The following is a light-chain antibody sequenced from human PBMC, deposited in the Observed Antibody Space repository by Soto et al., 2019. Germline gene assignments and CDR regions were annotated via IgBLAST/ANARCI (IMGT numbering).Light chain of an antibody. V-gene: IGKV1-33*01. CDR3: QQYDYLRT. Sequence: DFQMTKSPSSLSASVGDRVTITCQASQDINNYLNWYQQKPGKAPKLLISDASNLETGVPSRFSGSGSGTDFTFTISNLQPEDIATYYCQQYDYLRTFGGGTKVDIK. J-gene: IGKJ4*01. CDR1: QDINNY. CDR2: DAS.